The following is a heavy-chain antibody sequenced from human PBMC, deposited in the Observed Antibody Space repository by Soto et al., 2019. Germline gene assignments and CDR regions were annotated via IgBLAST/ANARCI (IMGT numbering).Heavy chain of an antibody. D-gene: IGHD3-10*01. CDR1: GYTFTNFA. CDR2: VRANNGFT. Sequence: QVSLVQSGGELRRPGASVNVSCRTSGYTFTNFALSWVRQAPGQGLEWIGFVRANNGFTHFAQKFQDRVSVKTDTSPSTMYLDLTSLTSNHTAVHYCARGGPPRHLASWGQGTPGTISS. J-gene: IGHJ5*01. CDR3: ARGGPPRHLAS. V-gene: IGHV1-18*01.